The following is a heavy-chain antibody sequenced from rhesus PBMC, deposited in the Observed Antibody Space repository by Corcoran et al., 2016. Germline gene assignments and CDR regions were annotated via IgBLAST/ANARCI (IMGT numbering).Heavy chain of an antibody. Sequence: QVKLQQWGEGLVKPSETLSLSCTVAGDSIRTSYYWTWLRQPPGEGLEWIGYSYGTNDIAHYNLSLRNRVTFSIDTANGRVSLRLTSMTAADTAVYYCARGVMAEASFFDVWGPGVLVTVSS. J-gene: IGHJ5-1*01. D-gene: IGHD3-3*01. V-gene: IGHV4-73*01. CDR2: SYGTNDIA. CDR1: GDSIRTSYY. CDR3: ARGVMAEASFFDV.